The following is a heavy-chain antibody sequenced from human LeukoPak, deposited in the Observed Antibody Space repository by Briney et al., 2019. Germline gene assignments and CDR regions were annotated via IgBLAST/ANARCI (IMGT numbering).Heavy chain of an antibody. CDR1: GLRSSSFA. CDR2: IRGNGET. D-gene: IGHD3-16*01. Sequence: RGSLRLSCAAPGLRSSSFAMSWVRQGPARGLEWVSSIRGNGETFYADSVKGRFTLSSDSSRNTVYFNLKNLGVEATPRYYCAQASWVSSTDAVRRGQGNLGTVSS. CDR3: AQASWVSSTDAVR. V-gene: IGHV3-23*01. J-gene: IGHJ4*02.